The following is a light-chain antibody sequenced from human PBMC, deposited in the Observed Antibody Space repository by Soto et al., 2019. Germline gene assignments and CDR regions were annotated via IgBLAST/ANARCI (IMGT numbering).Light chain of an antibody. J-gene: IGKJ5*01. CDR2: GAS. CDR3: QQTFITPRT. V-gene: IGKV1-39*01. Sequence: DIQMTQSPSSLSASIGDRVTITCWASQSIGSFLSWYQQTPGKAPKFLIYGASSLQGGVPSRFSGSGSGTDFTLTISSLQPEDFATYYCQQTFITPRTFGQGTRLEIK. CDR1: QSIGSF.